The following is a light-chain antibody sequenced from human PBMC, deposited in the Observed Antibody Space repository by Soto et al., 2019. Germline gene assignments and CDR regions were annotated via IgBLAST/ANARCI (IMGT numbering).Light chain of an antibody. CDR3: QQRSNWPPEIT. J-gene: IGKJ5*01. Sequence: EVVMTQSPATLSVSPGERATLSCRASQSVSSNLAWYQQKPGQAPRLLIYDVFNRATGIPARFSGSGSGTDFTLTISSLEPEDFAVYYCQQRSNWPPEITFGQGTRLEIK. CDR1: QSVSSN. V-gene: IGKV3-11*01. CDR2: DVF.